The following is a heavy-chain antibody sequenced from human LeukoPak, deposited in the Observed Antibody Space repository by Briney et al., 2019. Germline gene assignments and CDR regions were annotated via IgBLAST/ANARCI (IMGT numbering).Heavy chain of an antibody. D-gene: IGHD2-15*01. CDR3: ASHCSGGSCYSHY. V-gene: IGHV4-34*01. CDR2: INHSGST. Sequence: PSETLSLTCAVYGGSFSGYYWSWIRQPPGKGLEWIGEINHSGSTNYNPSLKSRVTISVDTSKNQFSLKLSSVTAADTAVYYCASHCSGGSCYSHYWGQGTLVTVSS. J-gene: IGHJ4*02. CDR1: GGSFSGYY.